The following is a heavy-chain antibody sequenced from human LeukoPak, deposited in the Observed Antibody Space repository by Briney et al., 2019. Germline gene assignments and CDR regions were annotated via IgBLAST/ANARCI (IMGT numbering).Heavy chain of an antibody. CDR2: IIPIFGTA. V-gene: IGHV1-69*05. CDR3: ARDLIAVAGSVFDY. J-gene: IGHJ4*02. CDR1: AGTFSSYA. Sequence: ASVKVSCKASAGTFSSYAISWVRQAPGQGLEWMGRIIPIFGTANYAQKFQGRVTITTDESTSTAYMELSSLRSEDTAVYYCARDLIAVAGSVFDYWGQGTLVTVSS. D-gene: IGHD6-19*01.